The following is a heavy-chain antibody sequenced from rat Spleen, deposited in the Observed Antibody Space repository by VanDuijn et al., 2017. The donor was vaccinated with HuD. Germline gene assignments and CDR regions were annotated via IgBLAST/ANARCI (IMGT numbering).Heavy chain of an antibody. CDR2: IWGDGST. CDR3: ASPFRWFAY. Sequence: QVHLKESGPGRVQPSQTLSLTCTVSGFSLISYAVNWIRQPPGKGLEWMGGIWGDGSTNYNSALKSRLSISRDTSKSQVFLEMNSLQTGDTATYYCASPFRWFAYWGQGTLVTVSS. CDR1: GFSLISYA. V-gene: IGHV2-13*01. J-gene: IGHJ3*01.